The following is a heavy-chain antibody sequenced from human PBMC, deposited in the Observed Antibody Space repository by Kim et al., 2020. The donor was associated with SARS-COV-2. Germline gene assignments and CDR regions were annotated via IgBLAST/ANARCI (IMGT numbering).Heavy chain of an antibody. V-gene: IGHV4-34*01. J-gene: IGHJ5*02. CDR3: ARIPNDFWSGSRRFDP. CDR1: GGSFSGYY. Sequence: SETLSLTCAVYGGSFSGYYWSWIRQPPGKGLEWIGEINHSGSTNYNPSLKSRVTISVDTSKNQFSLKLSSVTAADTAVYYCARIPNDFWSGSRRFDPWG. CDR2: INHSGST. D-gene: IGHD3-3*01.